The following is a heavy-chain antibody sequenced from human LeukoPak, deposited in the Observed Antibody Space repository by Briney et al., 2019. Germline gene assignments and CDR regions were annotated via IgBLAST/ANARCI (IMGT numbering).Heavy chain of an antibody. J-gene: IGHJ6*03. CDR2: IYHSGST. V-gene: IGHV4-59*12. Sequence: SETLSLTCTVSGGSISSYYWSWIRQPSGKGLEWIGYIYHSGSTNYNPSLKSRVTISVDTSKNQFSLKLSSVTAADTAVYYCAKESSGYDSNYYYYYYMDVWGKGTTVTISS. CDR3: AKESSGYDSNYYYYYYMDV. CDR1: GGSISSYY. D-gene: IGHD5-12*01.